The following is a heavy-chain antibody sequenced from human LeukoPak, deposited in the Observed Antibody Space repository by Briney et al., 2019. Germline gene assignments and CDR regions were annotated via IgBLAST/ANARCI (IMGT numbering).Heavy chain of an antibody. CDR1: GFTFSTYG. D-gene: IGHD4-17*01. CDR3: ASRLRDAFDI. Sequence: PGGSLRLSCAASGFTFSTYGMHWVRQAPGKGLEWVAFIRNDGTIKYYADSVKGRFTISRDNSKNTLYPQMNSLRAEDTAVYYCASRLRDAFDIWGQGTMVTVSS. V-gene: IGHV3-30*02. J-gene: IGHJ3*02. CDR2: IRNDGTIK.